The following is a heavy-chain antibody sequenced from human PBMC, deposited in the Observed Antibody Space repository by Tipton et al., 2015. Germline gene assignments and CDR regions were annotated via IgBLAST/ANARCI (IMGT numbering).Heavy chain of an antibody. CDR2: ISYDGSNK. Sequence: SLRLSCAASGFTFSSYGMHWVRQAPGKGLEWVAVISYDGSNKYYADSVKGRFTISRDNSKNTLYLQMNSLRAEDTAVYYCAKDPSGNQYNWNYPYYFDYWGQGTLVTVSS. J-gene: IGHJ4*02. D-gene: IGHD1-7*01. V-gene: IGHV3-30*18. CDR1: GFTFSSYG. CDR3: AKDPSGNQYNWNYPYYFDY.